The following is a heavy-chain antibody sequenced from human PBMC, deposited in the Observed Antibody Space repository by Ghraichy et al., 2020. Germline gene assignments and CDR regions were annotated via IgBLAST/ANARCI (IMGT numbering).Heavy chain of an antibody. CDR2: IYPGDSDT. CDR3: ARPGRNSSSWYS. J-gene: IGHJ1*01. CDR1: GYSFTSYW. Sequence: GALRLSCKGSGYSFTSYWIGWVRQMPGKGLEWMGIIYPGDSDTRYSPSFQGQVTISADKSINTAYLQWSSLKASDTAMYYCARPGRNSSSWYSWGQGTLVTVSS. V-gene: IGHV5-51*01. D-gene: IGHD6-13*01.